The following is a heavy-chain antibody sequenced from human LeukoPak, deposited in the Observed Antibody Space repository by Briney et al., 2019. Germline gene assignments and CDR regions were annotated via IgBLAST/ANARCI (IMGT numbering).Heavy chain of an antibody. D-gene: IGHD1-26*01. Sequence: GGSLRVSCEASGFTFSSYWMSWVRQAPGKGLEWVAFIRYDGSNKYYADSVKGRFTISRDNSKNTLYLQMNSLRAEDTAVYYCARQVVGATFQYYFDYWGQGTLVTVSS. V-gene: IGHV3-30*02. CDR3: ARQVVGATFQYYFDY. J-gene: IGHJ4*02. CDR2: IRYDGSNK. CDR1: GFTFSSYW.